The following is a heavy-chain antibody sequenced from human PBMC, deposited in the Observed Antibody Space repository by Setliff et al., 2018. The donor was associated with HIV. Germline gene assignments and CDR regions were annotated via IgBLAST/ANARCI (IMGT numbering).Heavy chain of an antibody. CDR3: ARLVAAAGKTGWFDP. J-gene: IGHJ5*02. D-gene: IGHD6-13*01. V-gene: IGHV1-18*01. CDR2: ISAYNGNT. Sequence: ASVKVSCKASGYTFTSYGISWVRQAPGQGLEWMGWISAYNGNTYYAQKLQGRVTMTTDTSTSTAYMELRSLRSDDTAVYYCARLVAAAGKTGWFDPWGQGTLVTAPQ. CDR1: GYTFTSYG.